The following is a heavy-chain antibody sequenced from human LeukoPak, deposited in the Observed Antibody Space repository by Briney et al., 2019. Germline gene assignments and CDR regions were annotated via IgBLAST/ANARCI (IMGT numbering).Heavy chain of an antibody. CDR1: GFTFSTLA. D-gene: IGHD3-22*01. J-gene: IGHJ3*01. CDR3: ARVGATDSYASDV. V-gene: IGHV3-64*01. CDR2: ISGNGANT. Sequence: VGSLSPSPAVSGFTFSTLAMNCVRQAPGKRLEYVSAISGNGANTYYANSVKGRFTLSRDNSNYTLYLQMGRLRAEDMAVYYCARVGATDSYASDVWGERRLVSVSS.